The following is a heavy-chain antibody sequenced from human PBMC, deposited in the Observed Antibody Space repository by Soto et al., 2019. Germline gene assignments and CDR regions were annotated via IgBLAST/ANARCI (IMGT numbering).Heavy chain of an antibody. Sequence: SETLALTCAVYGGSFSCYYWSWIRQPPGKGLEWIGEINHSGSTNYNPSLKSRVTISVDTSKNQFSLKLSSVTAADTAVYYCAVDRYYYGSGSYYNPTTTGMDVWGQGTTVTVSS. CDR2: INHSGST. D-gene: IGHD3-10*01. CDR3: AVDRYYYGSGSYYNPTTTGMDV. J-gene: IGHJ6*02. V-gene: IGHV4-34*01. CDR1: GGSFSCYY.